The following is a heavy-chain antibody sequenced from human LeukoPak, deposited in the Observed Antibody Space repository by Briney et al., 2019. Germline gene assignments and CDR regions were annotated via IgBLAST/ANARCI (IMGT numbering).Heavy chain of an antibody. D-gene: IGHD3-10*01. V-gene: IGHV1-24*01. Sequence: ASVKVSCKVSGYTLTELSMHWVRQAPGKGLEWMGGFDPEDGETIYAQKFQGRVTMTEDTSTDTAYMELSSLRSEDTAVYYCATVGGSGRTYYYGMDVWAKGPRSPSP. CDR1: GYTLTELS. J-gene: IGHJ6*02. CDR2: FDPEDGET. CDR3: ATVGGSGRTYYYGMDV.